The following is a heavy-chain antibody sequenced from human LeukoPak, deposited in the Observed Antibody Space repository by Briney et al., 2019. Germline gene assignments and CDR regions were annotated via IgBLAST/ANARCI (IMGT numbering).Heavy chain of an antibody. V-gene: IGHV4-39*01. J-gene: IGHJ4*02. CDR3: ARNIDD. CDR2: IFYPGST. D-gene: IGHD1/OR15-1a*01. Sequence: PSETLSLTCTVSGGSISSSAYSWGWIRQPPGKGLEWIGSIFYPGSTYYKPSLKSRVTISVDTSKNQFSLKLSSVTAADTAVYYCARNIDDWGQGNLVTVSS. CDR1: GGSISSSAYS.